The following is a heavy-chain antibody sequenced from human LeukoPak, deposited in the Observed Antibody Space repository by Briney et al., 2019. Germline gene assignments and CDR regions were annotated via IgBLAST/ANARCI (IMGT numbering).Heavy chain of an antibody. D-gene: IGHD6-13*01. J-gene: IGHJ2*01. CDR3: ARSDKYSSSRRYWYFDL. CDR1: GGSISTYY. CDR2: IYATGSA. V-gene: IGHV4-4*07. Sequence: SETLSLTCTVSGGSISTYYWSWIRQPAGKGLEWIGRIYATGSANYNSSLKSRVTMSVDTSTNQFSLKLTSVTAADTAVYYCARSDKYSSSRRYWYFDLWGRGTLVTVSS.